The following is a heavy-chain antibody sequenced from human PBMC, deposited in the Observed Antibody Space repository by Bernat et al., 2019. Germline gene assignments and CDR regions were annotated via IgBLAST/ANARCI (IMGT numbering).Heavy chain of an antibody. Sequence: QVQLVESGGGVVQPGRSLRLSCAASGFTFSSYGMHWVRQAPGKGLEWVAVIWYDGSNKYYADSVKGRFTISRDNSKNTLYLQMNSLGAEDTAVYYCAREDGYNLSSFDYWGQGTLVTVSS. V-gene: IGHV3-33*01. D-gene: IGHD5-24*01. CDR1: GFTFSSYG. CDR3: AREDGYNLSSFDY. J-gene: IGHJ4*02. CDR2: IWYDGSNK.